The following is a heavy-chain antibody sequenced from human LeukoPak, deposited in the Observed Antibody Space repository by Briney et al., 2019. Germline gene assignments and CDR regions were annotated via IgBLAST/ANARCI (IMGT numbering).Heavy chain of an antibody. CDR3: ARGGSYGDYVFDY. CDR1: GGSLSRGGYS. Sequence: PSQTLSPTCAVSGGSLSRGGYSRGWVRQPPGKGPGGIGYIYHSGSTYYNPSLKSRVTISVDRSKNQFSLKLSSVTAADTAVYYCARGGSYGDYVFDYWGQGTLVTVSS. CDR2: IYHSGST. J-gene: IGHJ4*02. V-gene: IGHV4-30-2*01. D-gene: IGHD4-17*01.